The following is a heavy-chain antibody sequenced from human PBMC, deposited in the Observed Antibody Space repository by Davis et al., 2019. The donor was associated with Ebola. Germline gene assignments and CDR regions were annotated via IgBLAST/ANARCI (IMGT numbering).Heavy chain of an antibody. CDR3: ARDGGRGSAADGTCLDY. J-gene: IGHJ4*02. Sequence: ASVKVSCKASGYTFTSYGISWLRHAPGPGLEWMGWISAYNGNTNYAQKLQGRVTMTTDTSTSTAYMELRSLRSDDTAVYYCARDGGRGSAADGTCLDYWGQGTLVTVSS. V-gene: IGHV1-18*04. D-gene: IGHD6-13*01. CDR2: ISAYNGNT. CDR1: GYTFTSYG.